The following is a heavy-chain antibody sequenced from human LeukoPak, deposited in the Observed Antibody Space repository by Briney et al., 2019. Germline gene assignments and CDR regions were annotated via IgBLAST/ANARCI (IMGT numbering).Heavy chain of an antibody. D-gene: IGHD6-19*01. V-gene: IGHV3-74*01. J-gene: IGHJ5*02. CDR2: INTDGRTT. CDR3: ARAGASGWYAAGWFDP. Sequence: AGGSLRLSCAASGFPFNNYWMHWVRQAPGKGLVWVSSINTDGRTTRYASSVQGRFTISRDNAKNTLYLQMNSLRDDDTAVYYCARAGASGWYAAGWFDPWGQGTLVTVSS. CDR1: GFPFNNYW.